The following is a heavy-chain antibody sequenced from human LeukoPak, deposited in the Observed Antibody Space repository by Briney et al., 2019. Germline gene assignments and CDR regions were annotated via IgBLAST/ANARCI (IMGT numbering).Heavy chain of an antibody. Sequence: ASVKVSCKASGYTFTGYYMHWVRQAPGQGLEWMGWINPNSGGTNYAQKFQGRVTMTRDTSISTAYMELSRLRSDDTAVYYCARDPAGRWLQLGMDYWGQGTLVTVSS. D-gene: IGHD5-24*01. J-gene: IGHJ4*02. CDR3: ARDPAGRWLQLGMDY. V-gene: IGHV1-2*02. CDR1: GYTFTGYY. CDR2: INPNSGGT.